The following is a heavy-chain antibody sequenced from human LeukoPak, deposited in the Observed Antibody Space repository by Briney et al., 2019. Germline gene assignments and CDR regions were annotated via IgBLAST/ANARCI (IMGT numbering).Heavy chain of an antibody. D-gene: IGHD6-13*01. CDR2: INHSGST. CDR1: GGSFSGYY. Sequence: ASETLSLTCAVYGGSFSGYYWSWLRQPPGKGLEWIGEINHSGSTNYNPSLKSRVTISVDTSKNQFSLKLSSVTAADTAVYYCARDGRATAGIVKQFRYFVLWGRGTLVTVSS. CDR3: ARDGRATAGIVKQFRYFVL. J-gene: IGHJ2*01. V-gene: IGHV4-34*01.